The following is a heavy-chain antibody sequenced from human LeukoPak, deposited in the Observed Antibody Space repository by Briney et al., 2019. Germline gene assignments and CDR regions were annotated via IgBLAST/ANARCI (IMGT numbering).Heavy chain of an antibody. V-gene: IGHV3-11*05. CDR3: ARAINSYEPFDY. Sequence: GGSLRLSCAASEFTFSDYYMSWIRQAPGKGLEWVSYISSSSSYTNYADSVKGRFTISRDNAKNSLYLQMNSLRAEDTAMYYCARAINSYEPFDYWGQGTLVTVSS. CDR1: EFTFSDYY. D-gene: IGHD5-18*01. J-gene: IGHJ4*02. CDR2: ISSSSSYT.